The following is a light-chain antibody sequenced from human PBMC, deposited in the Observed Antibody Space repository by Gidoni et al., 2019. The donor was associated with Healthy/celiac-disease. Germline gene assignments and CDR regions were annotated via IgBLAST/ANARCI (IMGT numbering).Light chain of an antibody. CDR2: DAS. J-gene: IGKJ4*01. V-gene: IGKV1-33*01. CDR3: QQYDNLALT. Sequence: DIQLTQSPSSLSASVGDRVTITCQASQDISNYLNWYQQKPGKAPKLLIYDASNLETGVPSRFSGRGSGTDITFTISSLQPEDIATYYCQQYDNLALTFXGXTKVEIK. CDR1: QDISNY.